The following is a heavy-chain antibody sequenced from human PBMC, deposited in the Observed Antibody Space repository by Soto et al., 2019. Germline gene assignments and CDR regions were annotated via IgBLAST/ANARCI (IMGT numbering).Heavy chain of an antibody. D-gene: IGHD3-22*01. CDR3: AKEMGDYYDSSGSWFDP. Sequence: LRLSFAASGFTFSSYVMSWVRQAPGKGLEWVSAISGSGGNTYYADSVKGRFTISRDNSKNTLFLQMNSLRAEDTALYFCAKEMGDYYDSSGSWFDPWGQGTLVTVSS. J-gene: IGHJ5*02. CDR1: GFTFSSYV. V-gene: IGHV3-23*01. CDR2: ISGSGGNT.